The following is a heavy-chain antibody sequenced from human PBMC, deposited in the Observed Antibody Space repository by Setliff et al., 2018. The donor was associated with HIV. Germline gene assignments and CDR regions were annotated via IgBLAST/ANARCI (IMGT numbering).Heavy chain of an antibody. D-gene: IGHD3-10*01. CDR1: GDSISSGSYY. CDR2: IYTSGTT. CDR3: ARGQSYYGSGSYSFDY. J-gene: IGHJ4*02. V-gene: IGHV4-61*02. Sequence: SETLSLTCTVSGDSISSGSYYWNWIRQPAGKGLEWIGRIYTSGTTTYNPSLKSRVTISADTSKNQFSLKLSSVTAADTAVYYCARGQSYYGSGSYSFDYWGQGTLVTVSS.